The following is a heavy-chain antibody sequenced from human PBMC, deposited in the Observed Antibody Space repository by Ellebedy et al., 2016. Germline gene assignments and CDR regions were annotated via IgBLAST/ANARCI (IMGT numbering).Heavy chain of an antibody. V-gene: IGHV1-24*01. CDR3: TTENVIRGVSMNWFDP. CDR2: FDPEDGER. Sequence: ASVKVSCXVSGHTLSESSIHWVRQAPGKGLEWMAGFDPEDGERVYAQNFQGRIRMTEDTSTDTAYMELSSLRSDDTAVYYCTTENVIRGVSMNWFDPWGQGTLVTVSS. CDR1: GHTLSESS. J-gene: IGHJ5*02. D-gene: IGHD3-10*01.